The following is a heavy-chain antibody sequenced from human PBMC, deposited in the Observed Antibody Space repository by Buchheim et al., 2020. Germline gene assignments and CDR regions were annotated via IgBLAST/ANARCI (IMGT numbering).Heavy chain of an antibody. J-gene: IGHJ2*01. CDR3: ARKARDYWYFDL. Sequence: QVQLQESGPGLVKPSQTLSLTCTVSGDSFSSDTYYWSWTRQAAGKGLEWIGRIYASGSTNYNPSLRRRVTISVDTSKSQFSLKMSSVTAADTAVYYCARKARDYWYFDLWGRGTL. CDR2: IYASGST. V-gene: IGHV4-61*02. CDR1: GDSFSSDTYY.